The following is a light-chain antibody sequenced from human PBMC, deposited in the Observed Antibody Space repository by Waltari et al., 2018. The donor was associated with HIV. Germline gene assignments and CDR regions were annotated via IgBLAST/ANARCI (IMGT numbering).Light chain of an antibody. CDR3: QQYDNLPVT. J-gene: IGKJ4*01. CDR1: RGISNY. Sequence: QLTQSPSSLSASVGARVTITCQASRGISNYLNWYQQKPGKAPKLLIYDASNLETGVPSRFSGSGSGTYFTFTISSLQPEDIATYYCQQYDNLPVTFGGGTKVELK. CDR2: DAS. V-gene: IGKV1-33*01.